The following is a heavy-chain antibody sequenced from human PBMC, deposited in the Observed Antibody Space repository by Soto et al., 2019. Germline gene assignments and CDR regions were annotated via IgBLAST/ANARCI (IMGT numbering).Heavy chain of an antibody. CDR1: GYTFTGYY. Sequence: ASVKVSCKASGYTFTGYYMHWVRQAPGQGLEWMGWINPNSGGTNYAQKFQGWVTMTRDTSISTAYMELNSLRAEDTAVYYCARGFLRFLEWSGFDYWGQGTLVTVSS. D-gene: IGHD3-3*01. J-gene: IGHJ4*02. V-gene: IGHV1-2*04. CDR3: ARGFLRFLEWSGFDY. CDR2: INPNSGGT.